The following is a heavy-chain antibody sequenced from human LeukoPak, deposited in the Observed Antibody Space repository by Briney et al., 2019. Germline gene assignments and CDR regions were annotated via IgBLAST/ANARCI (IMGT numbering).Heavy chain of an antibody. J-gene: IGHJ2*01. Sequence: SETLSLTCAVYGGSFSGYYWSWIRQPPGKGLEWIGEINHSGSTNYNPSLKSRVTMSVDTSKNQFSLKLSSVTAADTAVYYCARSYDSLTGYYGDWYFDLWGRGTLVTVSS. CDR2: INHSGST. V-gene: IGHV4-34*01. CDR1: GGSFSGYY. D-gene: IGHD3-9*01. CDR3: ARSYDSLTGYYGDWYFDL.